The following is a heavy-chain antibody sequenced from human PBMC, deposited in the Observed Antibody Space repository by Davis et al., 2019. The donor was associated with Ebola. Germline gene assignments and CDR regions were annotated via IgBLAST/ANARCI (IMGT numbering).Heavy chain of an antibody. CDR2: VSGSGGST. Sequence: PGGSLRLSCAASGFTFSIYWMSWVRQVPGKGLEWVSTVSGSGGSTHYSDSVRGRFSISRDNSKNTLYLQMNSLRAEDTATYYCARYCHYPDCSYFDCWGQGTVVAVSS. CDR1: GFTFSIYW. J-gene: IGHJ4*02. D-gene: IGHD2-15*01. V-gene: IGHV3-23*01. CDR3: ARYCHYPDCSYFDC.